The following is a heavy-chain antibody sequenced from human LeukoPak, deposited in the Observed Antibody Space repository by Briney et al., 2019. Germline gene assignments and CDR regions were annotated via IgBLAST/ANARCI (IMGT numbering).Heavy chain of an antibody. CDR1: GGSVSSGSYY. J-gene: IGHJ3*02. CDR2: IYYSGST. Sequence: SETLSLTCTVSGGSVSSGSYYWSWIRQPPGKGLEWIGYIYYSGSTNYNPSLKSRVAISVDTSKNQFSLKLSSVTAADTAVFYCARVASGYDVFDIWGQGTMVAVSS. D-gene: IGHD3-3*01. CDR3: ARVASGYDVFDI. V-gene: IGHV4-61*01.